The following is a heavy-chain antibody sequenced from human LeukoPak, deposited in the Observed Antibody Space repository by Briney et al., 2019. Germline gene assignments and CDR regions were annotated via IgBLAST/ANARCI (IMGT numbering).Heavy chain of an antibody. CDR3: AKGVTTYFAGYDYGMDV. V-gene: IGHV3-23*01. CDR1: GFTFSSYA. D-gene: IGHD4-17*01. CDR2: ISVSGDST. J-gene: IGHJ6*02. Sequence: GGSLRLSCAASGFTFSSYALSWVRQAPGKGLEWVSSISVSGDSTYYADSVKGRFTISRDNSKNTLYLQMNSLRAEDTAVYYCAKGVTTYFAGYDYGMDVWGQGTTVTVSS.